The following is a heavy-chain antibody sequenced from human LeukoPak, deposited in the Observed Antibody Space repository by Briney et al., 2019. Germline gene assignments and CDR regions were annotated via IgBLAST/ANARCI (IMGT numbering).Heavy chain of an antibody. CDR1: GGTFSSYA. CDR3: ARSTGDIYGMDV. Sequence: ASVKVSCKASGGTFSSYAISWVRQVPGQGLEWMGGIIPIFGTANYAQKFQGRVTITADESTGTAYMELSSLRSEDTAVYYCARSTGDIYGMDVWGQGTTVTVSS. V-gene: IGHV1-69*13. J-gene: IGHJ6*02. D-gene: IGHD7-27*01. CDR2: IIPIFGTA.